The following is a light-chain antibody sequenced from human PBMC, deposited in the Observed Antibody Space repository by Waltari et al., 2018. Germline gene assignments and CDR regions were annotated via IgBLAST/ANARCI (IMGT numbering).Light chain of an antibody. J-gene: IGKJ4*02. CDR3: QQYNSYSLLT. CDR1: QSISKW. V-gene: IGKV1-5*03. CDR2: EAS. Sequence: DIRMTQSPSTLSASAGDRVIISCRASQSISKWLAWYQQKPGKAPKLLIYEASTLQSGVPSRCSGTGSGTDFTLTISSLQPDDVATYDCQQYNSYSLLTVGGGTKGEIK.